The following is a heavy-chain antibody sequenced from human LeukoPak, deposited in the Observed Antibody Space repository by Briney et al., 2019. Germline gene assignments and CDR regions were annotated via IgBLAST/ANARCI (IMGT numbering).Heavy chain of an antibody. J-gene: IGHJ4*02. Sequence: GGSLRLSCAASGFTFRSYEMNWVRQAPGKGLDWVSYISSSGTTVYYADSVKGRFTVSRDNAKNSLYLQMNSLRAEDTAVYYCARDWGSGNSYYFDYWGQGTLVTVSS. CDR1: GFTFRSYE. V-gene: IGHV3-48*03. CDR2: ISSSGTTV. D-gene: IGHD3-10*01. CDR3: ARDWGSGNSYYFDY.